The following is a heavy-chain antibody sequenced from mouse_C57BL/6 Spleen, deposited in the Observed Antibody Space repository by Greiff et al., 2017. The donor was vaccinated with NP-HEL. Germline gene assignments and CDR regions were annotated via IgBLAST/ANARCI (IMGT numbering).Heavy chain of an antibody. CDR3: ARSGSTFDY. J-gene: IGHJ2*01. V-gene: IGHV1-61*01. CDR2: IYPSDSET. Sequence: QVQLKESGAELVRPGSSVKLSCKASGYTFTSYWMDWVKQRPGQGLEWIGNIYPSDSETHYNQKFKDKATLTVDKSSSTAYMQLSSLTSEDSAVYYCARSGSTFDYWGQGTTLTVSS. D-gene: IGHD5-1*01. CDR1: GYTFTSYW.